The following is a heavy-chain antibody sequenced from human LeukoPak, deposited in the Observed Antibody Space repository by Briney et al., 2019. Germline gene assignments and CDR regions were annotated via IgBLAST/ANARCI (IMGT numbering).Heavy chain of an antibody. D-gene: IGHD6-6*01. Sequence: PGGSLRLSCAASGFTFSSYSMNWVRQAPGKGLEWVSSISSSSSYIYYADSVKGRFTISRDNAKNSLYLQMNSLRAEDTAVYYCARVAIAARCEDDAFDIWGQGTMVTVSS. CDR2: ISSSSSYI. CDR1: GFTFSSYS. V-gene: IGHV3-21*01. J-gene: IGHJ3*02. CDR3: ARVAIAARCEDDAFDI.